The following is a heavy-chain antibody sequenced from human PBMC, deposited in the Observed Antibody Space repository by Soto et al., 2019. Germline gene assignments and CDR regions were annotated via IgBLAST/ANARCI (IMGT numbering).Heavy chain of an antibody. CDR3: ARGVIDFGVVTHYYMDV. V-gene: IGHV1-69*02. D-gene: IGHD3-3*01. Sequence: GASVKVSCKASGGTFSSYTISWVRQAPGQGLEWMGRIIPILGIANYAQKFQGRVTITADKSTSTAYMELSSLRSEDTAVYYCARGVIDFGVVTHYYMDVWGKGTTVTVSS. J-gene: IGHJ6*03. CDR2: IIPILGIA. CDR1: GGTFSSYT.